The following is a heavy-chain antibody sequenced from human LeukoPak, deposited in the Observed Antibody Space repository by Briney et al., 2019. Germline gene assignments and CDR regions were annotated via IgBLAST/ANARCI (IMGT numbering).Heavy chain of an antibody. D-gene: IGHD1-26*01. V-gene: IGHV3-23*01. CDR3: VWELLSFDY. CDR1: GFTFSSYA. Sequence: PGGSLRLSCAASGFTFSSYAMNWVRQAPGKGLEWVSSISGSAGSTYYADSVKGRFTFSRDNSKNTLYLQMNSLRAEDTAVYYCVWELLSFDYWGQGTLVTVSS. J-gene: IGHJ4*02. CDR2: ISGSAGST.